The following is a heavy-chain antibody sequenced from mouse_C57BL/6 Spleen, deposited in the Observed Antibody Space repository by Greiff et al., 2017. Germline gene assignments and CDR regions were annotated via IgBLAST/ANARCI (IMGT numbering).Heavy chain of an antibody. V-gene: IGHV1-81*01. D-gene: IGHD2-4*01. CDR3: ARCGDYDGGTYAMDY. CDR2: IYPRSGNT. CDR1: GYTFTSYG. J-gene: IGHJ4*01. Sequence: LVESGAELARPGASVKLSCKASGYTFTSYGISWVKQRTGQGLEWIGEIYPRSGNTYYNEKFKGKATLTADKSSSTAYMELRSLTSEDSAVYFCARCGDYDGGTYAMDYWGQGTSVTVSS.